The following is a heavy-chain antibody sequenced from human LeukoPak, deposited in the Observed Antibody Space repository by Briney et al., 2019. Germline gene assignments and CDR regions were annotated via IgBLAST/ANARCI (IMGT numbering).Heavy chain of an antibody. CDR1: GFTFSSYA. V-gene: IGHV3-30-3*01. CDR3: AREGSDSSWYGGFDY. D-gene: IGHD6-13*01. Sequence: GGSLRLSCAASGFTFSSYAMHWVRQAPGKGLEWVAVISYDGSNKYYADSVKGRFTISRDNSKNTLYLQMNSLRAEDTAVYYCAREGSDSSWYGGFDYWGQGTLVTVSS. J-gene: IGHJ4*02. CDR2: ISYDGSNK.